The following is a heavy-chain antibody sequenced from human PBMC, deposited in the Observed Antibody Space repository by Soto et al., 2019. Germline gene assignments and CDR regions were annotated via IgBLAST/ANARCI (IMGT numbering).Heavy chain of an antibody. CDR1: EFTVSGHA. CDR2: ITADGGT. Sequence: EVQVLESGGGLVQPGGSLRLSCEGSEFTVSGHAMTWIRQAPGKGPEWVSTITADGGTYYADSVKGRFAMSRDDSENTLYLQMKSMGAEDTAAYYCAPHVSCSGGSCQYDAFAIRGQGTMVTVSS. CDR3: APHVSCSGGSCQYDAFAI. V-gene: IGHV3-23*01. J-gene: IGHJ3*02. D-gene: IGHD2-15*01.